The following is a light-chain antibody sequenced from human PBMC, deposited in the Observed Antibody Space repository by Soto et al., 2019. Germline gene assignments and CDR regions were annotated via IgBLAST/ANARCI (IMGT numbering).Light chain of an antibody. Sequence: DIVMTQTPLSSPVTLGQPASISCRSSHSLVHSDGSTALSWLQQRPGQPTRLLIYKMSNRFSGVGDRFSGSGAGTEFTLKISRVEAEDVGVYYCMQTTQFPYTFGQGTKLEI. V-gene: IGKV2-24*01. CDR3: MQTTQFPYT. J-gene: IGKJ2*01. CDR2: KMS. CDR1: HSLVHSDGSTA.